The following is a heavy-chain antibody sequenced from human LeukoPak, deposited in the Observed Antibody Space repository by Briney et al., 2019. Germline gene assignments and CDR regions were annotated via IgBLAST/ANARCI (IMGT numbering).Heavy chain of an antibody. CDR2: IIPIFGTA. J-gene: IGHJ3*02. D-gene: IGHD1-1*01. Sequence: GASVKVSCKASGGTFSSYAISWVRQAPGQGLEWMGGIIPIFGTANYAQKFQGRVTITADESTSTAYMELSSLRSEDTAVYYCASVRYWNDNAFDIWGQGTMVTVSS. CDR3: ASVRYWNDNAFDI. V-gene: IGHV1-69*13. CDR1: GGTFSSYA.